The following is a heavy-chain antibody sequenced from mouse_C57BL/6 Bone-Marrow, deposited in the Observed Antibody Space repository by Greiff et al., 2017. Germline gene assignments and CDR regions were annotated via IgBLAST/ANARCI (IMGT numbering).Heavy chain of an antibody. J-gene: IGHJ1*03. D-gene: IGHD1-1*01. CDR2: INPSSGYT. V-gene: IGHV1-4*01. CDR1: GYTFTSYT. CDR3: ATYYYGSSYYGYFDV. Sequence: VQLQQSGAVLARPGASVKMSCKASGYTFTSYTMHWVKQRPGQGLEWIGYINPSSGYTKYNQKFKDKATLTADKSSSTAYMQLSSLTSEDSAVYYCATYYYGSSYYGYFDVWGTGTTVTVSS.